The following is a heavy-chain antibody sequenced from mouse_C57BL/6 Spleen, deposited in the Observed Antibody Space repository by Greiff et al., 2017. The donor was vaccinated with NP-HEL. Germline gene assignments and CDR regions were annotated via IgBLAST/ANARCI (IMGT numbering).Heavy chain of an antibody. CDR2: IDPSDSYT. V-gene: IGHV1-50*01. Sequence: VQLQQSGAELVKPGASVKLSCKASGYTFTSYWMQWVKQRPGQGLEWIGEIDPSDSYTNYNQKFKGKATLTVDTSSSTAYMQLSSLTSEDSAVYYCASRYGSSLYFDYWGQGTTLTVSS. J-gene: IGHJ2*01. CDR1: GYTFTSYW. CDR3: ASRYGSSLYFDY. D-gene: IGHD1-1*01.